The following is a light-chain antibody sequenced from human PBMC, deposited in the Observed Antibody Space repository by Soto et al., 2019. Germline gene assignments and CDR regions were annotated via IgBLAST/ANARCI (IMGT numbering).Light chain of an antibody. CDR3: CSYAGTYFFVV. CDR2: DVT. CDR1: SSDVGDYNY. V-gene: IGLV2-11*01. J-gene: IGLJ2*01. Sequence: QSVLTQPRSVSGSPGQSVTISCTGTSSDVGDYNYVSWYQQHPGKAPKLMIYDVTKRPSGVPDRFSGSKSGNTASLTISGLQAEDEADYYCCSYAGTYFFVVCGGGTQLTVL.